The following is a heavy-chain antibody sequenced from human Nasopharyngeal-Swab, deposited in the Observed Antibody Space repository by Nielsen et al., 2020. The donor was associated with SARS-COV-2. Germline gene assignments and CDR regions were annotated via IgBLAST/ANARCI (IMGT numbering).Heavy chain of an antibody. CDR2: ISWNSGSI. CDR3: AKGVYYYDSSERFDY. Sequence: SLKMSCAASGFTFDDYAMHWVRQAPGKGLEWVSGISWNSGSIGYADSVKGRFTISRDNAKNSLYLQMNSLRAEDTALYYCAKGVYYYDSSERFDYWGQGTLVTVSS. D-gene: IGHD3-22*01. CDR1: GFTFDDYA. J-gene: IGHJ4*02. V-gene: IGHV3-9*01.